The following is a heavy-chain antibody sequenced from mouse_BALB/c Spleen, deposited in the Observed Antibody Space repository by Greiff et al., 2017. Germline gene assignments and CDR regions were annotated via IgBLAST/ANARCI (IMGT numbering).Heavy chain of an antibody. CDR2: ISSGGSYT. D-gene: IGHD2-3*01. V-gene: IGHV5-6*01. Sequence: EVQLVESGGDLVKPGGSLKLSCAASGFTFSSYGMSWVRQTPDKRLEWVATISSGGSYTYYPDSVKGRFTISRDNAKNTLYLQMSSLKSEDTAMYYCAKIYDGYYYWGQGTLVTVSA. CDR3: AKIYDGYYY. CDR1: GFTFSSYG. J-gene: IGHJ3*01.